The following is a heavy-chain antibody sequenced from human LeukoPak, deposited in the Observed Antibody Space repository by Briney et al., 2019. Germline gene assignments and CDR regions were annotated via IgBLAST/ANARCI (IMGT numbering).Heavy chain of an antibody. V-gene: IGHV4-34*01. Sequence: KASETLSLTCAVYGGSFSGYYWSWIRQPPGKGLEWIGEINHSGSTNYNPSLKSRVTISVDTSKNQFSLKLGSVTAADTAVYYCARGASRGWFGELKWRPLGYWGQGTLVTVSS. CDR3: ARGASRGWFGELKWRPLGY. D-gene: IGHD3-10*01. J-gene: IGHJ4*02. CDR2: INHSGST. CDR1: GGSFSGYY.